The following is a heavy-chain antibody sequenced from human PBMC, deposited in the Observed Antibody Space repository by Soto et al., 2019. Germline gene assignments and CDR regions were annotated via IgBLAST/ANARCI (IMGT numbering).Heavy chain of an antibody. CDR2: IYHSGST. J-gene: IGHJ4*02. CDR1: GGSISSGGYS. Sequence: PSETLSLTCAVSGGSISSGGYSWSWIRQPPGKGLEWIGYIYHSGSTYYNPSLKSRVTISVDRSKNQFSLKLSSVTAADTAVYYCARGQVVAAQLWGQGTLVPVSS. D-gene: IGHD2-15*01. V-gene: IGHV4-30-2*01. CDR3: ARGQVVAAQL.